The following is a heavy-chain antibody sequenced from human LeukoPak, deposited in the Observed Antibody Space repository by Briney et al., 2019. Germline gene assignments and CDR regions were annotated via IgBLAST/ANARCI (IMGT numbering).Heavy chain of an antibody. Sequence: GASVKVSCKASGYTFTSYGISWVRQAPGQGLEWMGWISAYNGNTNYAQKLQGRVTMTTDTSTSTAYMELRSLRSDDTAVYYCARDSGFDNRGLTNFDYWGQGTLVTVSS. V-gene: IGHV1-18*01. CDR3: ARDSGFDNRGLTNFDY. CDR1: GYTFTSYG. CDR2: ISAYNGNT. J-gene: IGHJ4*02. D-gene: IGHD1-14*01.